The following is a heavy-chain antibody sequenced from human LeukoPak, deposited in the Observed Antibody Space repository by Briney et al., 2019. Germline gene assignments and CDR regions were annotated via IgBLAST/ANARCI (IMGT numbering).Heavy chain of an antibody. CDR2: INPNSGGT. Sequence: ASVKVSCKASGYTFTAYYIHWVRQAPGQEPEWMGWINPNSGGTKYAQKFQGRVTMTRDTSISTAYMELSRLRSDDTAVYYCARDLGYYMDVWGKGTTVTISS. CDR1: GYTFTAYY. V-gene: IGHV1-2*02. J-gene: IGHJ6*03. CDR3: ARDLGYYMDV.